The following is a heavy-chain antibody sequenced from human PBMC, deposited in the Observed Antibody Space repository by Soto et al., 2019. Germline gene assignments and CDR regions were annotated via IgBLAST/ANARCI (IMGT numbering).Heavy chain of an antibody. CDR3: AREGVHNYGLGRGHPFDS. Sequence: QVQLVQSGAEVKKSGSSVKVSCKASGGTFNRYAISWVRQAPGQGLEWMGGIIAMFRSANYAQKSQGRVTITAEESTNTAYMEMSSLRSDDTAVYYCAREGVHNYGLGRGHPFDSWGQGTRVTVSS. CDR1: GGTFNRYA. J-gene: IGHJ5*01. D-gene: IGHD4-17*01. V-gene: IGHV1-69*01. CDR2: IIAMFRSA.